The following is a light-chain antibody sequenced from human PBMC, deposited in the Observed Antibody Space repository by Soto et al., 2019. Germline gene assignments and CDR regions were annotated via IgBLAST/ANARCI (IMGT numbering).Light chain of an antibody. V-gene: IGKV1-39*01. CDR2: AAS. Sequence: DIQMTQSPSSLYASVGDRVTITCRASQSLSSYLNWYQQKPGKAPKLLIYAASSLQSGVPSRFSGRGSGTDVTLPIRSLQPEDFATYYCLQSYSTPYLFGQGTKLEIK. CDR3: LQSYSTPYL. J-gene: IGKJ2*01. CDR1: QSLSSY.